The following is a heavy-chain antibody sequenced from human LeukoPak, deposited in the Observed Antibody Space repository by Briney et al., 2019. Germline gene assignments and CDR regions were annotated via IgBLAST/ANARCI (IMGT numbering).Heavy chain of an antibody. CDR2: ISYDGSNK. CDR1: GFTFSSYG. J-gene: IGHJ4*02. D-gene: IGHD6-19*01. Sequence: GRSLRLSCAASGFTFSSYGMHWVRQAPGKGLEWVAVISYDGSNKYYADSVKGRFTISRDNSKNTLYLQMYSLRAEDTAVYYCAKDPPYSSGWYYFDYWGQGTLVTVSS. CDR3: AKDPPYSSGWYYFDY. V-gene: IGHV3-30*18.